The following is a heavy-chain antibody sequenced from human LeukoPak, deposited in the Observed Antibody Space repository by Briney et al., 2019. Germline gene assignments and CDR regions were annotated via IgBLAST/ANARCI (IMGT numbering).Heavy chain of an antibody. D-gene: IGHD1-7*01. CDR2: IRYDGSNK. CDR1: GFTFSSYG. Sequence: GGSLRLSCAASGFTFSSYGMHWVRQAPGKGLEWVAFIRYDGSNKYYADSVKGRFTISRDNSKNTLYLQMNSLRAEDTAVYYCAKGMYGTTPNAFDIWGQGTMVTVSS. J-gene: IGHJ3*02. CDR3: AKGMYGTTPNAFDI. V-gene: IGHV3-30*02.